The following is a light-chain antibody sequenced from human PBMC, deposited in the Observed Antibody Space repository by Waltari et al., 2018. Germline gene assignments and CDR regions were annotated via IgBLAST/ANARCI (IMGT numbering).Light chain of an antibody. CDR3: AAWDDSLDGYV. V-gene: IGLV1-44*01. CDR2: SNN. CDR1: SSNIGGNP. J-gene: IGLJ1*01. Sequence: QSVLTQPPSASGTPGQRVTISCSGSSSNIGGNPVNWYQQFPGRAPKLLIYSNNQRPSGVPDRVSGSKSGTSASLAISRLQSEDEADFYCAAWDDSLDGYVFGTGTKVTVL.